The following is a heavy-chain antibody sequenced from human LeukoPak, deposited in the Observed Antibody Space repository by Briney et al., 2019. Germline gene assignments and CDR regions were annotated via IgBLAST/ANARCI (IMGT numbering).Heavy chain of an antibody. V-gene: IGHV3-21*01. Sequence: GGSLRLSCAASGFTFSSYSMNWVRQAPGKGLEWVSSISSSSSYIYYADSVKGRFTISRDNAKNSLYLQMNSLRAEDTAVYYCARDLRFLEWLSPHAFDYGGQGTRVTVSS. J-gene: IGHJ4*02. CDR2: ISSSSSYI. CDR1: GFTFSSYS. CDR3: ARDLRFLEWLSPHAFDY. D-gene: IGHD3-3*01.